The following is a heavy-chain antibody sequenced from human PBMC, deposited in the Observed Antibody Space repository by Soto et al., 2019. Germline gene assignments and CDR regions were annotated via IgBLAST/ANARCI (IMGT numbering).Heavy chain of an antibody. Sequence: PSETLSLTCTVSGDSFSSDDYYWSWIRQPPGKGLEWIGYISYRVDTYYSPSLKSRVTMSIDTSNNQFSLNVSSVTAADTAVYYCARVAGVAYCGGDCYHFDYWGQGTLVTVSS. D-gene: IGHD2-21*02. CDR3: ARVAGVAYCGGDCYHFDY. CDR2: ISYRVDT. V-gene: IGHV4-30-4*01. CDR1: GDSFSSDDYY. J-gene: IGHJ4*02.